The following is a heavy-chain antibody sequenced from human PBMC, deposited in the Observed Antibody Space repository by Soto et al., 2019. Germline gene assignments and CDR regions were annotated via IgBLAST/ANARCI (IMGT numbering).Heavy chain of an antibody. CDR1: GFTFSDYY. V-gene: IGHV3-11*04. CDR2: ISGSGGST. Sequence: GGSLRLSCAASGFTFSDYYMSWIRQAPGKGLERVSYISGSGGSTYYADSVKGRFTISRDNSKNTLYLQMNSLRAEDTAVYYCAKGSVLRFLEWLFPGDYYYGMDVWGQGTTVTVSS. J-gene: IGHJ6*02. CDR3: AKGSVLRFLEWLFPGDYYYGMDV. D-gene: IGHD3-3*01.